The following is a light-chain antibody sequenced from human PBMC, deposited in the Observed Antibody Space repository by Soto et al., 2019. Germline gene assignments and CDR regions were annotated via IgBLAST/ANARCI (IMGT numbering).Light chain of an antibody. CDR2: KAS. CDR1: QSISSW. Sequence: DIQMTQSPSTLSASVGDRVTITCRASQSISSWLAWYQQKPGKAPKLLIYKASNLESGVPSRFSGSGSGTEFTLTISSLQPDDFATYYCQQYTSYCTFGPGTKVDMK. J-gene: IGKJ3*01. V-gene: IGKV1-5*03. CDR3: QQYTSYCT.